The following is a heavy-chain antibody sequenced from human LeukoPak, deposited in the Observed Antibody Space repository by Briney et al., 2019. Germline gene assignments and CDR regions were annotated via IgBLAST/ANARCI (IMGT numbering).Heavy chain of an antibody. CDR3: ARAYNYGSGSYSAFPY. J-gene: IGHJ4*02. V-gene: IGHV4-59*01. CDR2: IYYSGNT. CDR1: GGSISTYY. Sequence: SETLSLTCTVSGGSISTYYWTWIRQPPGKGLEWIGYIYYSGNTNYNPSLKSRVTLSVDTSKNRFSLKLSSVTAADTAVYYCARAYNYGSGSYSAFPYWGQGTLVTVSS. D-gene: IGHD3-10*01.